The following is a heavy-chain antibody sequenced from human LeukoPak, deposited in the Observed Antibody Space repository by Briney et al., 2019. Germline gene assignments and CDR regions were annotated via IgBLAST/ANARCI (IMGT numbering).Heavy chain of an antibody. CDR2: IYYSGTT. CDR3: ARDGSNWSNDYYHGVDV. CDR1: GGSISSSSYY. V-gene: IGHV4-39*07. J-gene: IGHJ6*02. Sequence: SETLSLTCTVSGGSISSSSYYWGWVRQPPGKGLESIGSIYYSGTTYYNPSLKSRVTISVDTSKNQFSLRLSSVTAADTAVYYCARDGSNWSNDYYHGVDVWGQGTTVTVSS. D-gene: IGHD4-11*01.